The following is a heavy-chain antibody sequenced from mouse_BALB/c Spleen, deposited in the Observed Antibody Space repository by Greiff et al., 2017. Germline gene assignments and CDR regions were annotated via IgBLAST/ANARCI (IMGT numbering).Heavy chain of an antibody. CDR1: GFNIKDYY. Sequence: EVQLQESGAELVRSGASVKLSCTASGFNIKDYYMHWVKQRPEQGLEWIGWIDPENGDTEYAPKFQGKATMTADTSSNTAYLQLSSLTSEDTAVYYCNAEDYDAWFAYWGQGTLVTVSA. J-gene: IGHJ3*01. CDR2: IDPENGDT. CDR3: NAEDYDAWFAY. V-gene: IGHV14-4*02. D-gene: IGHD2-4*01.